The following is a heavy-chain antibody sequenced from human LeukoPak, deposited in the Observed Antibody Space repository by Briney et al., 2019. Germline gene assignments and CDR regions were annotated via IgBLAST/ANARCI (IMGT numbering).Heavy chain of an antibody. J-gene: IGHJ5*02. Sequence: SETLSLTCAAYGGSFSGYYWSWIRQPPGKGLEWIGEINHSGSTNYNPSLKSRVTISVDTSKNQFSLKLSSVTAADTAVYYCASIRGYSYGMGHPWGQGTLVTVSS. D-gene: IGHD5-18*01. V-gene: IGHV4-34*01. CDR2: INHSGST. CDR3: ASIRGYSYGMGHP. CDR1: GGSFSGYY.